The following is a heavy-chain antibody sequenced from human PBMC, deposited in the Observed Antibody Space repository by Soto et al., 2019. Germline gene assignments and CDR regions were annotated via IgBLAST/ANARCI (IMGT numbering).Heavy chain of an antibody. CDR3: ARDCSGGSCSPGD. Sequence: QVQLVQSGAEVKKPGSSVKVSCKASGGTFSSYTISWVRQAPGQGLEWMGRIIPILGIANYAQKFQGRVTITPDKSTSTAYMELSSLRSEDTAVYYCARDCSGGSCSPGDWGQGTLVTVSS. CDR2: IIPILGIA. D-gene: IGHD2-15*01. J-gene: IGHJ4*02. V-gene: IGHV1-69*08. CDR1: GGTFSSYT.